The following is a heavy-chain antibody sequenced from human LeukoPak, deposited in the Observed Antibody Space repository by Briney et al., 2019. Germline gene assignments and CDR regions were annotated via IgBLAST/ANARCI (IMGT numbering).Heavy chain of an antibody. J-gene: IGHJ3*02. CDR1: GGSISSSSYY. CDR3: ASPLQLWPPAAFDI. Sequence: SETLSLTCTVSGGSISSSSYYWGWIRQPPGKGLEWIGSIYYSGSTYYNPSLKSRVTISVDTSKNQFSLKPSSVTAEDTAVYYCASPLQLWPPAAFDIWGQGTMVTVSS. D-gene: IGHD5-18*01. V-gene: IGHV4-39*07. CDR2: IYYSGST.